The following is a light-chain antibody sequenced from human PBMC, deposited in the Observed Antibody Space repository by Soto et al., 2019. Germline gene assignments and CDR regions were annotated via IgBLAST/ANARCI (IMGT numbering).Light chain of an antibody. CDR3: QQYNSYTCT. Sequence: DIQMTQSPSTLSASVGDRVTITCRASQSISSWLAWYQQKPGKAPKLLIYKASSLESGVPTRFSGSGSGTEFTLTISSLQPDYFATYYCQQYNSYTCTFGQGTKVEIK. J-gene: IGKJ1*01. CDR1: QSISSW. CDR2: KAS. V-gene: IGKV1-5*03.